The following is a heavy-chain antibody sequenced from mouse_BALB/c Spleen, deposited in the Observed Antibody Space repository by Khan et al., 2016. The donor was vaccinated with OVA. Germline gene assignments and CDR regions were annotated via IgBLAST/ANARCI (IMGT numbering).Heavy chain of an antibody. Sequence: EVQLVESGPGLVKPSQSLSLTCTVTGYSITSDYAWNWIRPFPGNKLEWMGYISYSGRTSYNPSLKSRISITRDTSKNQFFLKLNSVTTAATATCYCARSVTITTVVATSFDYWAHDTTLTGSS. CDR2: ISYSGRT. V-gene: IGHV3-2*02. CDR1: GYSITSDYA. J-gene: IGHJ2*01. D-gene: IGHD1-1*01. CDR3: ARSVTITTVVATSFDY.